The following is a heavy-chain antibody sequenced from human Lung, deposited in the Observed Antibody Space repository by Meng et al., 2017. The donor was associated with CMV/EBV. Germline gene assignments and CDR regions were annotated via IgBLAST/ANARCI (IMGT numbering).Heavy chain of an antibody. CDR3: ARDPYATGWAG. J-gene: IGHJ4*02. D-gene: IGHD6-19*01. CDR1: GGSISISTW. CDR2: IYHSGGT. V-gene: IGHV4-4*02. Sequence: QQAGPGHGLVRPSGTLSLPGAVSGGSISISTWWSWVRQPPGKGLEWIGEIYHSGGTNYNPSLRGRVTISLDKSKNQLSLTLRSVTAADTAVYYCARDPYATGWAGWGQGTLVTVSS.